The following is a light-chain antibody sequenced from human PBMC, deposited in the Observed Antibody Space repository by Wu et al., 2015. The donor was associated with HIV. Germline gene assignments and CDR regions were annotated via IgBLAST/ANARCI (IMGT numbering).Light chain of an antibody. V-gene: IGKV3-20*01. CDR3: QQYGSSPPWT. Sequence: EIVLTQSPGTLSLSPGERATLSCRASQSVSNKYLAWFQQKPGQAPRLLIYGASSRATGIPDRFSGSGSGTDFTLTINRLEPEDFAVYYCQQYGSSPPWTFGQGTKLEMK. J-gene: IGKJ1*01. CDR1: QSVSNKY. CDR2: GAS.